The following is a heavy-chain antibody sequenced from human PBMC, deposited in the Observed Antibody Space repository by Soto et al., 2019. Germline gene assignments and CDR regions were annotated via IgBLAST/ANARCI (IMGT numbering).Heavy chain of an antibody. D-gene: IGHD2-15*01. CDR1: GYSFTSYW. CDR3: AKTSVVVAATSADYYYYGMDV. Sequence: GESLKISCKGSGYSFTSYWIGWVRQMPGKGLEWMGIIYPGDSDTRYSPSFQGQVTISADKSISTAYLQWSSLKASDTAMYYCAKTSVVVAATSADYYYYGMDVWGQGITVTVSS. V-gene: IGHV5-51*01. CDR2: IYPGDSDT. J-gene: IGHJ6*02.